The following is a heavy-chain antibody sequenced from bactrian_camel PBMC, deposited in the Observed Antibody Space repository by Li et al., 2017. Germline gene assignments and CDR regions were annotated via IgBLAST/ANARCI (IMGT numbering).Heavy chain of an antibody. D-gene: IGHD2*01. CDR2: IGSPGNT. CDR3: AASNRILPEWYILAGYAY. J-gene: IGHJ4*01. Sequence: VQLVESGGGSVQAGGSLRLSCAASGYTVSSACMGWFRQAPKKQREGVAYIGSPGNTEYAEFAEGRFTISRDNAKNILILEMSSLRPEDTAMYTCAASNRILPEWYILAGYAYWGQGTQVTVS. CDR1: GYTVSSAC. V-gene: IGHV3S53*01.